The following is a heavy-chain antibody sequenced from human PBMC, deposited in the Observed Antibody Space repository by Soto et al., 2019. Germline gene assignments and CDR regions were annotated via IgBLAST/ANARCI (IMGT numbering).Heavy chain of an antibody. D-gene: IGHD2-2*01. J-gene: IGHJ6*02. CDR1: GYTFTGYY. CDR3: ARGMRSTSAGYYYGMDV. Sequence: GSVKVSCKASGYTFTGYYMHWVRQAPGQGLEWMGWINPNSGGTNYAQKFQGWVTMTRDTSISTAYMELSRLRSDDTAVYYCARGMRSTSAGYYYGMDVWGQGTTVTVSS. V-gene: IGHV1-2*04. CDR2: INPNSGGT.